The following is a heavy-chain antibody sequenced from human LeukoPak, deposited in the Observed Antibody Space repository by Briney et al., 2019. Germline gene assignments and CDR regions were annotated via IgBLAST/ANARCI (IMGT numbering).Heavy chain of an antibody. CDR1: GFRVSSNH. CDR3: ARERDYDTYIDY. CDR2: IYTGDVT. Sequence: PGGSLRLPCAVSGFRVSSNHMTWVRQAPGKGLEWISLIYTGDVTYYADSVKGRFTISTDNSKNILFLQMDSLTAEDTALYYCARERDYDTYIDYWGQGTLVTVSS. J-gene: IGHJ4*02. V-gene: IGHV3-53*01. D-gene: IGHD3-22*01.